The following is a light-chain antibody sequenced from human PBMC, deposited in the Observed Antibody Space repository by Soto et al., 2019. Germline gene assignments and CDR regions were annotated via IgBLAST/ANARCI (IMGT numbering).Light chain of an antibody. J-gene: IGKJ5*01. V-gene: IGKV1-12*01. CDR2: AAS. CDR1: QTISTN. Sequence: DIQMTPSPSSVSASVGDRVTITCRASQTISTNLDWYQQKPGKAPKLLIYAASSLQSGVPPRFSGSGSGTDFTLTITSLQPEDFAIYFCLQANRVPLSFGQGTRLEIK. CDR3: LQANRVPLS.